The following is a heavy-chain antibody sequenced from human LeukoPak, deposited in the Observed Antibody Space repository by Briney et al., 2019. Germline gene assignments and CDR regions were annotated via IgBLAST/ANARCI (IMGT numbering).Heavy chain of an antibody. D-gene: IGHD3-10*01. CDR1: GFTFSSYG. Sequence: GGTLRLSYAASGFTFSSYGMHWVRQAPGKGLEWVAVIWYDGSNKYYADSVKGRFTISRDNSKNTLYLQMSSLRAEDTAVYYCARVYGSGSYLDYWGQGTLVTVSS. J-gene: IGHJ4*02. CDR3: ARVYGSGSYLDY. CDR2: IWYDGSNK. V-gene: IGHV3-33*01.